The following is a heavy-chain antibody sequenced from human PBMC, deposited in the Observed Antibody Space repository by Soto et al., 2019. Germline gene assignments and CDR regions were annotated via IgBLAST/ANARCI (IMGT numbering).Heavy chain of an antibody. J-gene: IGHJ5*02. D-gene: IGHD1-1*01. CDR3: ASGGTTGTTATNWFDP. Sequence: EVQLVESGGGMVKPGGSLRFSCAASGFTFSTYSMNWVPRAPGKGLEWVSSISSSSDYIYYADSVKGRFTISRDNAKNSLYLQMNSLSDEDTAVYYCASGGTTGTTATNWFDPWGQGTLVTVSS. CDR1: GFTFSTYS. V-gene: IGHV3-21*01. CDR2: ISSSSDYI.